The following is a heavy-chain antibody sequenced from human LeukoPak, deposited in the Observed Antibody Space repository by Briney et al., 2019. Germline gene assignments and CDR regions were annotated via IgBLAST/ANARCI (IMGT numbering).Heavy chain of an antibody. CDR3: ARLHYDILTGFYYFDY. CDR2: IYYSGST. V-gene: IGHV4-59*08. J-gene: IGHJ4*02. Sequence: PSETLFLTSPCTDRSIIIYYWSSIRQPPGNGLGLIWYIYYSGSTNYIPYLKSRVTISVDTSKNQFSLKLSSVTAADTAVYYCARLHYDILTGFYYFDYWGQGTLVTVSS. D-gene: IGHD3-9*01. CDR1: DRSIIIYY.